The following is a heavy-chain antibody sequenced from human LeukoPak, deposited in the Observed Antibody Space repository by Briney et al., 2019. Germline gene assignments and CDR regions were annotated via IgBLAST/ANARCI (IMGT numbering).Heavy chain of an antibody. D-gene: IGHD3-10*01. CDR2: INPSGGST. Sequence: GASGKVSCKASGYTFTSYYMHWVRQAPGQGLEWTGIINPSGGSTSYAQKFQGKVTMTRDTSTSTVYMELSSLRSEDTAVYYCAMGLLLWFGGFNWGQGTLVTVSS. V-gene: IGHV1-46*01. CDR3: AMGLLLWFGGFN. J-gene: IGHJ4*02. CDR1: GYTFTSYY.